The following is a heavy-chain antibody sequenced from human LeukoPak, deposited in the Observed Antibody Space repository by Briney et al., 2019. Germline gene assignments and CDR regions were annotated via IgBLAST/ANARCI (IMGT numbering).Heavy chain of an antibody. V-gene: IGHV1-2*02. CDR2: INPNSGGT. CDR3: ARGPHQYSSSWYPRTLYYFDY. Sequence: ASVKVSCKASGYTFTGYYMHWVRQAPGQGLGWMGWINPNSGGTNYAQKFQGRVTMTRDTSISTAYMELSRLRSDDTAVYYCARGPHQYSSSWYPRTLYYFDYWGQGTLVTVSS. CDR1: GYTFTGYY. J-gene: IGHJ4*02. D-gene: IGHD6-13*01.